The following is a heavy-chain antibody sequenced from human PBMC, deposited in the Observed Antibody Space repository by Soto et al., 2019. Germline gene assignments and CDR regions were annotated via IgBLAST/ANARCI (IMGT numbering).Heavy chain of an antibody. CDR2: IYHSGST. V-gene: IGHV4-4*02. CDR1: GGSISSSNW. J-gene: IGHJ4*02. D-gene: IGHD5-12*01. Sequence: PSETLSLTCAVSGGSISSSNWWSWVRQPPGKGLEWIGEIYHSGSTNYNPSPKSRVTISVDKSKNQFSLKLSSVTAADTAVYYCARSSAEQHATSIDYWGQGTLVTVSS. CDR3: ARSSAEQHATSIDY.